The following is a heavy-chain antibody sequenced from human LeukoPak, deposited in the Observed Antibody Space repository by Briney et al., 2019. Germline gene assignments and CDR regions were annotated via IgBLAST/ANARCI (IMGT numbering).Heavy chain of an antibody. Sequence: ASVKVSCKASGYTSTSYGISWVRQAPGQGLEWMGWISAYNGNTNYAQKLQGRVTMTTDTSTSTAYMELRSLRSDGTAVYYCARDYLYSSGWQDAFDIWGQGTKVTVSS. J-gene: IGHJ3*02. CDR3: ARDYLYSSGWQDAFDI. D-gene: IGHD6-19*01. CDR2: ISAYNGNT. V-gene: IGHV1-18*01. CDR1: GYTSTSYG.